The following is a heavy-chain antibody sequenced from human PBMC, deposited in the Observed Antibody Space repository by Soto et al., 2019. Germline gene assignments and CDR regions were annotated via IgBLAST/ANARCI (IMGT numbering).Heavy chain of an antibody. CDR1: GFTFSSYA. Sequence: EVQLLESGGGLVQPGGSLRLSCAASGFTFSSYAMSWVRQAPGKGLEWVSAISGSGGSTYYADSVKGRFTISRDNSKNTLYLQMNSLRAEDTAVYYCAKYDPSRTQWYYYGMDVWGQGTTVTVSS. J-gene: IGHJ6*02. D-gene: IGHD1-1*01. CDR3: AKYDPSRTQWYYYGMDV. V-gene: IGHV3-23*01. CDR2: ISGSGGST.